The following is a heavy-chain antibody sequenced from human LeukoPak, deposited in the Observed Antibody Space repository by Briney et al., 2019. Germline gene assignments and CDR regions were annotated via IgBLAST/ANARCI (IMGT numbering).Heavy chain of an antibody. D-gene: IGHD3-16*01. CDR2: IYHSGRT. Sequence: SETLSLTCAVSGGSISSGGYSWSGIRQPPGKGLEWIGYIYHSGRTYYNPSLKSRVTISVDRSKNQFSLKLSSVTAADTAVYYCARDQGEGFDYWGQGTLVTVSS. CDR3: ARDQGEGFDY. CDR1: GGSISSGGYS. J-gene: IGHJ4*02. V-gene: IGHV4-30-2*01.